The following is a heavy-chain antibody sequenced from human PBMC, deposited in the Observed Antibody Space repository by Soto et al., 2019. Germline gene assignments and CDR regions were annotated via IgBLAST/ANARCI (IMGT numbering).Heavy chain of an antibody. Sequence: SETLSLTCTVSGGSINSGDYHWSWIRQSPGKGLEWIGAIYYSGSTYYNPSLKSRIRISVDTSKNQFSLKVNSVTAADTAVSYSATDYSLTSAGAPDVWGQGTTVTVSS. CDR3: ATDYSLTSAGAPDV. D-gene: IGHD6-13*01. V-gene: IGHV4-30-4*01. CDR1: GGSINSGDYH. CDR2: IYYSGST. J-gene: IGHJ6*02.